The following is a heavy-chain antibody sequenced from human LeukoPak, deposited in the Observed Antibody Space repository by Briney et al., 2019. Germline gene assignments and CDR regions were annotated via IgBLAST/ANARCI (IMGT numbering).Heavy chain of an antibody. J-gene: IGHJ4*02. CDR3: ATPGGYCSGGSCHLN. D-gene: IGHD2-15*01. Sequence: SETLSLTCTVSGGSISGYYWSWIRQPPGKGLEWIGEINHSGSTNYNPSLKSRVTISVDTSKNQFSLKLSSVTAADTAVYYCATPGGYCSGGSCHLNWGQGTLVTVSS. CDR2: INHSGST. CDR1: GGSISGYY. V-gene: IGHV4-34*01.